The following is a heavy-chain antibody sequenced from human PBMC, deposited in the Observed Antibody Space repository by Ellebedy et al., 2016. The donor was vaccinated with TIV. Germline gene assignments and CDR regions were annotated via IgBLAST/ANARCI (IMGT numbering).Heavy chain of an antibody. J-gene: IGHJ5*02. CDR3: ARGHGSGTFSGWFDP. CDR2: INVSGVT. CDR1: GGSISRSSYY. Sequence: MPSETLSLTCTVSGGSISRSSYYWGWIRQPPGKGLEWIGEINVSGVTRYSASLKSRLTISLDSSKAQFSLNLNSVTAADTAVYYCARGHGSGTFSGWFDPWGQGTLITVSS. D-gene: IGHD3-10*01. V-gene: IGHV4-39*07.